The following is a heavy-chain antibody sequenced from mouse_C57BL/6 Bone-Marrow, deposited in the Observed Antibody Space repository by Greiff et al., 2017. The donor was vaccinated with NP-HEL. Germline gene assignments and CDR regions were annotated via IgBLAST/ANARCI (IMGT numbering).Heavy chain of an antibody. CDR2: ISSGGSYT. V-gene: IGHV5-6*02. D-gene: IGHD1-2*01. CDR1: GFTFSSYG. J-gene: IGHJ3*01. CDR3: ARRGYYGPFAY. Sequence: EVKLVESGGDLVKPGGSLKLSCAASGFTFSSYGMSWVRQTPDKRLEWVATISSGGSYTYYPDSVKGRFTISRDNAKNTLYLQMSSLKSEDTAVYYCARRGYYGPFAYWGQGTLVTVSA.